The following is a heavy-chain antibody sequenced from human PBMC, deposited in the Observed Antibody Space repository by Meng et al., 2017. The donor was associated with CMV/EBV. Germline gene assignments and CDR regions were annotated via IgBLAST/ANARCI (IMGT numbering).Heavy chain of an antibody. Sequence: GESLKISCAASGFTFSSYAMHWVRQAPGKGLEWVAVISYDGSNKYYADSVKGRFTISRDNSKNTLYLQMNSLRAEDTAVYYCARVKSAFDIWGQGTMVTVSS. CDR1: GFTFSSYA. V-gene: IGHV3-30-3*01. CDR2: ISYDGSNK. J-gene: IGHJ3*02. CDR3: ARVKSAFDI.